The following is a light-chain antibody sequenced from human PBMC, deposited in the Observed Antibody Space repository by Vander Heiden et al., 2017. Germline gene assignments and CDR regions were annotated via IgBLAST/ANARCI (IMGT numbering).Light chain of an antibody. Sequence: VLPHPPSLSLAPAPPVTISCTGSSSNIGAGDDAHWYQQLPKTAPRLLIYGDNNRPSGVPDRFSGSKSGTSGSLAITGLQAEDEADYFCQSYDNSLSTWVFGGGTKLTVL. CDR1: SSNIGAGDD. J-gene: IGLJ3*02. CDR3: QSYDNSLSTWV. V-gene: IGLV1-40*01. CDR2: GDN.